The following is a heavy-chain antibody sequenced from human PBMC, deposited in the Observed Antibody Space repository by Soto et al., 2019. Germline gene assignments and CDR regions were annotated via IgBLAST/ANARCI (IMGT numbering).Heavy chain of an antibody. CDR1: GFTVSSNY. Sequence: PGGSLRLSCAASGFTVSSNYMSWVRQAPGKGLEWVSVIYSGGSTYYADSVKGRFTISRDNSKNTLYLQMNSLRAEDTAVYYCAREADYYDSSGYYFNYCYGMDVWGKGTTVTVSS. CDR3: AREADYYDSSGYYFNYCYGMDV. D-gene: IGHD3-22*01. J-gene: IGHJ6*04. V-gene: IGHV3-66*01. CDR2: IYSGGST.